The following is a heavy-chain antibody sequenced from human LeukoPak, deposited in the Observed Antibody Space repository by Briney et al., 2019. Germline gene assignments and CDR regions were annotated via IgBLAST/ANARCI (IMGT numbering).Heavy chain of an antibody. V-gene: IGHV4-34*01. D-gene: IGHD4-11*01. Sequence: SETLSLTCADFGGSFSGHYWSWIRQPPGKGLEWIGEINHRGSTTYNPSLKSRVTISVDTSMSQFSLKLSSLTAADTAVYYCARDRYSNSFYYYYAMDVWGQGTTVTVSS. CDR2: INHRGST. CDR1: GGSFSGHY. CDR3: ARDRYSNSFYYYYAMDV. J-gene: IGHJ6*02.